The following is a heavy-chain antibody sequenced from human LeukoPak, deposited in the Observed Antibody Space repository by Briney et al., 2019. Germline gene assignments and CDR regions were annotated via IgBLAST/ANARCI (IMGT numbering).Heavy chain of an antibody. D-gene: IGHD3-10*01. CDR2: IYYSGST. CDR3: ARGITAKRNFDY. J-gene: IGHJ4*02. Sequence: PSETLSLTCTVSGGSISSSSYYWGWIRQPPGKGLEWIGSIYYSGSTYYNPSLKSRVTISVDTSKNQFSLKLSSVTAADTAVYYCARGITAKRNFDYWGQGTLVTVSS. CDR1: GGSISSSSYY. V-gene: IGHV4-39*07.